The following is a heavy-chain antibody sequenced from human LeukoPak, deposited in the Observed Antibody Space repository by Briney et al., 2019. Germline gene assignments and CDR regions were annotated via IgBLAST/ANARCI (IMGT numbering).Heavy chain of an antibody. Sequence: SETLSLTCTVSGDFLRGYYWSWFRQPPGRTLEWIGFIYSTGLTDYNPSLKSRVTMSLDSSKNQFSLELSSVTAADTAVYYCARHRGGRFSESYCDCWGQGTLVTVSS. CDR1: GDFLRGYY. D-gene: IGHD1-26*01. CDR2: IYSTGLT. J-gene: IGHJ4*02. V-gene: IGHV4-59*08. CDR3: ARHRGGRFSESYCDC.